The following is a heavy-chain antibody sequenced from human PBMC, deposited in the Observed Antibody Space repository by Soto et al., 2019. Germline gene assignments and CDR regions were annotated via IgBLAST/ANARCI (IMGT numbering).Heavy chain of an antibody. V-gene: IGHV2-5*02. J-gene: IGHJ5*02. Sequence: QITLKESGTTLVKPTQTLTLTCTFSGFSLSTSGVGVGWIRQPPGKALEWLALIYWDDDKRYSPSLKSRLTITKDTSKHQVVLTMTNMDPVDTATYYCAHRRGYYDSSGYWFDPWGQGTLVTVSS. CDR3: AHRRGYYDSSGYWFDP. D-gene: IGHD3-22*01. CDR2: IYWDDDK. CDR1: GFSLSTSGVG.